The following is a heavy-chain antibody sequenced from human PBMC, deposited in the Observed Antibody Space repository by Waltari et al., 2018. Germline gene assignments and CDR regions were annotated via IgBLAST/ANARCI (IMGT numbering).Heavy chain of an antibody. V-gene: IGHV4-38-2*02. Sequence: QVQLQESGPGLVKPSETLSLTCAVSGYSISSGYYWGWIRQPPGKGLAWIGSSYHSGCTYYNPTLKCRVTIAVDTSKNQFSLKRSSVTAADTAVYYCARDGGGSYYYFDYWGQGTLVTVSS. CDR1: GYSISSGYY. D-gene: IGHD1-26*01. CDR2: SYHSGCT. J-gene: IGHJ4*02. CDR3: ARDGGGSYYYFDY.